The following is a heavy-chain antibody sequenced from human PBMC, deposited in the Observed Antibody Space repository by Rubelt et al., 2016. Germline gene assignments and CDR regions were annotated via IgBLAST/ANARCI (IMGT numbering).Heavy chain of an antibody. D-gene: IGHD6-19*01. V-gene: IGHV4-59*02. CDR1: GGSVRSYY. Sequence: QVQLQESGPGLVKPSETLSLTCSVSGGSVRSYYWSWIRQSQGKGLEWIGYISHSESTNSNPHLNSRVTISLDTSKNQLSLGLRSGTAADTAVYYCARIRAVAGLYFFDQWGQGVLVTVSS. J-gene: IGHJ4*02. CDR2: ISHSEST. CDR3: ARIRAVAGLYFFDQ.